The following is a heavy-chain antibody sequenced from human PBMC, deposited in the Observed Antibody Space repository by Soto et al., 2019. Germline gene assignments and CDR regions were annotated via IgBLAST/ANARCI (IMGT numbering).Heavy chain of an antibody. Sequence: QVQLVESGGGLVEPGGSLRLSCAASGFRFSDHYMTWIRQAPGKGLEWVSKISSGGTTTYYADSVKGRFTVSRDNAKNSVYLEMNSLRTEDTAVYYCAGDTYFYGSTFWGQGTLVTVSS. D-gene: IGHD3-10*01. CDR1: GFRFSDHY. CDR2: ISSGGTTT. J-gene: IGHJ4*02. V-gene: IGHV3-11*01. CDR3: AGDTYFYGSTF.